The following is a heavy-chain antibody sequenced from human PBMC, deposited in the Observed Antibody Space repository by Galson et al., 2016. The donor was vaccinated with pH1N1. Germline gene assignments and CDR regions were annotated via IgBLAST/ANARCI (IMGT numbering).Heavy chain of an antibody. D-gene: IGHD3-10*01. V-gene: IGHV3-30*19. CDR2: ISYDGNNA. Sequence: SLRLSCAVSGFTFRRSGMHWARQAPGKGLEWVAIISYDGNNAYHGDSVKGRFTISRDNSKNTLYLDMNSLRPEGTAVYYCAKDGGTGSGKHSAFGMTVWGQGTTVTVSS. CDR3: AKDGGTGSGKHSAFGMTV. J-gene: IGHJ6*02. CDR1: GFTFRRSG.